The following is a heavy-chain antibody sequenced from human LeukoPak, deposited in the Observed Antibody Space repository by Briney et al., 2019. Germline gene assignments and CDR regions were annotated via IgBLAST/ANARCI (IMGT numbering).Heavy chain of an antibody. CDR3: ARVDGSSGPFDY. CDR1: GGSISSGGYS. J-gene: IGHJ4*02. Sequence: SQTLSLTCDVSGGSISSGGYSWSWIRQPPGKGLEWIGYIYHSGSTYYNPSLKSRVTISVDRSKNQFSLKLSSVTAADTAVYYCARVDGSSGPFDYWGQGTLVTVSS. D-gene: IGHD3-22*01. CDR2: IYHSGST. V-gene: IGHV4-30-2*01.